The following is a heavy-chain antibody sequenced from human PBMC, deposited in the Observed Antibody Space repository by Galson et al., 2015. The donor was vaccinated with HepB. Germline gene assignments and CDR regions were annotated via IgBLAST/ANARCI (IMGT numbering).Heavy chain of an antibody. V-gene: IGHV2-5*01. CDR2: IYWNDGK. CDR3: ARSRKLGMNFDY. CDR1: GFSLSTSGVA. Sequence: PALVKPTQNLTLTCTFSGFSLSTSGVAVGWIRQPPGKALEWLALIYWNDGKRYSPSLKSRVTITKDTSKNQVVLTLTNMDPMDTGTYYCARSRKLGMNFDYWGQGTLVTVSS. D-gene: IGHD7-27*01. J-gene: IGHJ4*02.